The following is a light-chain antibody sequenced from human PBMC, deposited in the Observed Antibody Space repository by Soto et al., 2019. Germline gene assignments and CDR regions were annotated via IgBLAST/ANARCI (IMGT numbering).Light chain of an antibody. CDR2: KAS. V-gene: IGKV1-5*03. Sequence: DIQMTQSPSTLSASVGDRVTITCRASQSISSRLAWYQQKPGRAPKLLIYKASSLESGVPSRFSGSGSGTEFNLTISSLQPDDFATYYCQQYNSQWTFGQGTKVDIK. CDR3: QQYNSQWT. CDR1: QSISSR. J-gene: IGKJ1*01.